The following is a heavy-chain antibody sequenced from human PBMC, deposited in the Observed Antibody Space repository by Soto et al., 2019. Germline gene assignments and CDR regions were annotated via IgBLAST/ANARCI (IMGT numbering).Heavy chain of an antibody. Sequence: SLRLSCAASGFTFSSYWMHWVRQVPGKGPVWISRINSDGTSTNYADSVKGRFIISRDNAKNTLDLQMNSLRAEDTAVYYCARDHCTTTTCYTVWFDPWGQGTLVTVSS. D-gene: IGHD2-2*02. CDR1: GFTFSSYW. J-gene: IGHJ5*02. CDR3: ARDHCTTTTCYTVWFDP. CDR2: INSDGTST. V-gene: IGHV3-74*01.